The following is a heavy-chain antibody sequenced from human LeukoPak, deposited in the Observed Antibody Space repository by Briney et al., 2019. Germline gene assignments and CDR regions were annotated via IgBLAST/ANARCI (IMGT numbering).Heavy chain of an antibody. J-gene: IGHJ6*02. CDR3: ARGPILVRGVIMPDSVGGMDV. V-gene: IGHV1-2*04. CDR2: INPNSGGT. Sequence: ASVKVSCKASGYTFTGYYMHWVRQAPGQGLEWMGWINPNSGGTNYAQKFQGWVTMTRDTSISTAYMELSSLRSEDTAVYYCARGPILVRGVIMPDSVGGMDVWGQGTTVTVSS. D-gene: IGHD3-10*01. CDR1: GYTFTGYY.